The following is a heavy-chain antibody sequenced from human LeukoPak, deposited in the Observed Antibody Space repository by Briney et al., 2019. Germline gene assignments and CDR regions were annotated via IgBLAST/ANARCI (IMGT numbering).Heavy chain of an antibody. D-gene: IGHD1-14*01. J-gene: IGHJ5*02. CDR1: GYPFTIYE. V-gene: IGHV1-8*01. Sequence: ASVKVSCKTSGYPFTIYEINRVRQAAGQGLEWMGWVHPDTGYADYAQKFQGRVTMTSDTSISTAYMELSSLRSDDTAVYFCARGPRNDPWGQGTLVTVSS. CDR2: VHPDTGYA. CDR3: ARGPRNDP.